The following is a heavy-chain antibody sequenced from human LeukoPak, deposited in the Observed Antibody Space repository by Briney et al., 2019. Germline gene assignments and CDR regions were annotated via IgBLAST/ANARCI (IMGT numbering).Heavy chain of an antibody. D-gene: IGHD3-9*01. V-gene: IGHV5-51*01. CDR1: GYSFTSHW. CDR2: IYPGDSET. J-gene: IGHJ3*02. Sequence: GESLEISCKGSGYSFTSHWIGWVRQMPGEGLEWMGIIYPGDSETRYSPSFQGQVTISADKSISTAYLQWSSLKASDTAMYYCARHAEYYDISDVEDAFDIWGQGTMVTVSS. CDR3: ARHAEYYDISDVEDAFDI.